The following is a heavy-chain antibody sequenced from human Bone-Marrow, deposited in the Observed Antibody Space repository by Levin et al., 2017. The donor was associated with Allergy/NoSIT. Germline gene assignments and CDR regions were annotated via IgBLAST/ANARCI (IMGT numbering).Heavy chain of an antibody. D-gene: IGHD6-13*01. V-gene: IGHV5-51*01. Sequence: GESLKISCKGSGYSFTSYWIGWVRQMPGKGLEWMGIIYPGDSDTRYSPSFQGQVTISADKSISTAYLQWSSLKASDTAMYYCARRTSSSWYLGRDNWFDPWGQGTLVTVSS. CDR1: GYSFTSYW. CDR3: ARRTSSSWYLGRDNWFDP. J-gene: IGHJ5*02. CDR2: IYPGDSDT.